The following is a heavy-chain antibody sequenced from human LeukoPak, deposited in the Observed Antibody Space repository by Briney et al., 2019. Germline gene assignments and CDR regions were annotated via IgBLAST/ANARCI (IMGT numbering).Heavy chain of an antibody. D-gene: IGHD3-3*01. CDR2: IYYNGST. CDR3: ARRMQLDYDFWSGYTYYFDY. CDR1: GGSISSYY. J-gene: IGHJ4*02. Sequence: KPSETLSLTCTVSGGSISSYYWSWIRQPPGKSLEWIGYIYYNGSTNYNPSLKSRVTISVDTSKNQFSLKLSSVTAADTAVYYCARRMQLDYDFWSGYTYYFDYWGQGTLVTVSS. V-gene: IGHV4-59*08.